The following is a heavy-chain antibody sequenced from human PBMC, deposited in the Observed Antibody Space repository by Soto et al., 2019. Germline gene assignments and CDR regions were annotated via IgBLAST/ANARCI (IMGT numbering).Heavy chain of an antibody. D-gene: IGHD3-10*01. CDR2: ISSNGGST. V-gene: IGHV3-64D*08. CDR1: GFTFSSYA. J-gene: IGHJ4*02. Sequence: GGSLRLSCSASGFTFSSYAMHWVRQAPGKGLEYVSAISSNGGSTYYADSVKGRFTISSDNSKNTLYLQMTSLRAEDTAEYYGENLGALWFGGSLGPYFDSWGQGTLVTVSS. CDR3: ENLGALWFGGSLGPYFDS.